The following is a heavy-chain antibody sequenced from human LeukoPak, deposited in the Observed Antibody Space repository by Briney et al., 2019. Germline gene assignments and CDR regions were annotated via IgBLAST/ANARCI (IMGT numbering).Heavy chain of an antibody. J-gene: IGHJ1*01. Sequence: SETLSLTCTVSGGSISTYYWGWIRQPPGEGLEWIGYVSSNEGTDYNPSLKSRVTILVDTSKNQFSLKLSSVTAADTAVYYCARSWFGELYFQHWGQGTLVTVSS. CDR3: ARSWFGELYFQH. CDR2: VSSNEGT. D-gene: IGHD3-10*01. CDR1: GGSISTYY. V-gene: IGHV4-59*12.